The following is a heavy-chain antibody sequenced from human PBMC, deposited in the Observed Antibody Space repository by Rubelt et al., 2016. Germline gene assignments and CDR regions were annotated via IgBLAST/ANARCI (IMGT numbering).Heavy chain of an antibody. CDR2: ISHTSSYI. Sequence: GGSLRLSCAVSAFSFHDHYMSWFRQAPGKGLEWVSYISHTSSYIDYADSVKGRFAISRDNAKKVLFLQMNSLRVEDTAVFYCARNGAGAVAADCWGQGTLVTVSS. J-gene: IGHJ4*02. V-gene: IGHV3-11*06. D-gene: IGHD6-19*01. CDR3: ARNGAGAVAADC. CDR1: AFSFHDHY.